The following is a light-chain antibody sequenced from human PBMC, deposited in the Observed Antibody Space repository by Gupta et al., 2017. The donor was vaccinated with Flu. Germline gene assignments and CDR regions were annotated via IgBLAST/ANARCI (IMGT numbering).Light chain of an antibody. V-gene: IGLV3-1*01. CDR3: QAWDSNTAV. CDR2: QDD. Sequence: SYDLTQPPSVSVSPGQTASITCSGDRLGEKFASWFQQKAGQSPILVISQDDKRPSGIPERFSGSNSGNTATLTISGTQTTDEADYYCQAWDSNTAVFGTGTKVTVL. J-gene: IGLJ1*01. CDR1: RLGEKF.